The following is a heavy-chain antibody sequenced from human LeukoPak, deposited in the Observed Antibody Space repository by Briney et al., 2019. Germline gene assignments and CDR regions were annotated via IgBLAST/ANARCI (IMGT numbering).Heavy chain of an antibody. J-gene: IGHJ4*02. CDR3: AKKGPNVYDFWSGYFDY. V-gene: IGHV3-30*02. D-gene: IGHD3-3*01. CDR2: IRYDGSNK. Sequence: PGGSLRLSCAASGFTFSSYGMHWVRQAPGKGLEWVAFIRYDGSNKYYADSVKGRFTISRDNSKNTLYLQMNSLRAEDTAVYYCAKKGPNVYDFWSGYFDYWGQGTLVTVSS. CDR1: GFTFSSYG.